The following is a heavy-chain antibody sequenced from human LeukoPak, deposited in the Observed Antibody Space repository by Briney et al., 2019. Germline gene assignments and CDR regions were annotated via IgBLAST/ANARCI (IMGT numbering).Heavy chain of an antibody. V-gene: IGHV3-30*02. Sequence: PGGSLRLSCAASGFTFSSSGMHWVRQAPGKGLEWVTFIWYDGSNKYYADSVKGRFTISRDDSKNTLYLQMNSLRAEDTAVYYCAKEYSSSPYYNYMDVWGKGTTVTVSS. CDR2: IWYDGSNK. J-gene: IGHJ6*03. CDR3: AKEYSSSPYYNYMDV. CDR1: GFTFSSSG. D-gene: IGHD6-6*01.